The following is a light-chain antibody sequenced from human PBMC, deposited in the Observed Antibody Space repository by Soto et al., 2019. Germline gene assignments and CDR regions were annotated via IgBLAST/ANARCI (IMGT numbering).Light chain of an antibody. J-gene: IGKJ4*01. Sequence: EIVLTQSPGTLSLYPGERATLSCSASQSVSSSYLAWYQQKPGQAPRLLIYGASSRATGIPDRFSGSGSGTDFTLTISRLEPEDFAVDYCQQYGSSPLTFGGGTKVEIK. CDR3: QQYGSSPLT. CDR1: QSVSSSY. CDR2: GAS. V-gene: IGKV3-20*01.